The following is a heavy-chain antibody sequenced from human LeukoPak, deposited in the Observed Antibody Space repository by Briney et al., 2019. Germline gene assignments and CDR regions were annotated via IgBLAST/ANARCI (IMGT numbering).Heavy chain of an antibody. CDR3: AKDSRQYYDYVWGSYRMDAFDI. V-gene: IGHV3-30*18. CDR1: GFTFSSYG. J-gene: IGHJ3*02. Sequence: GGSLRLSCAASGFTFSSYGMHWVRQAPGKGLEWVAVISYDGSNKYYADSVKGRFTISRDNSKNTLYLQMNSLRAEDTAVYYCAKDSRQYYDYVWGSYRMDAFDIWGQGTMVTVSS. CDR2: ISYDGSNK. D-gene: IGHD3-16*02.